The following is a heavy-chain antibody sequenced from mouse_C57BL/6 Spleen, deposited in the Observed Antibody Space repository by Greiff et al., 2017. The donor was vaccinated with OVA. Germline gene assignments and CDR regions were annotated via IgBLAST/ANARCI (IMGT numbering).Heavy chain of an antibody. CDR1: GYTFTDYY. J-gene: IGHJ3*01. CDR2: IFPGSGST. CDR3: ARRRDYDREGSFAY. Sequence: QVQLKQSGPELVKPGASVKISCKASGYTFTDYYINWVKQRPGQGLEWIGWIFPGSGSTYYNEKFKGKATLTVDKSSSTAYMLLSSLTSEDSAVYFCARRRDYDREGSFAYWGQGTLVTVSA. D-gene: IGHD2-4*01. V-gene: IGHV1-75*01.